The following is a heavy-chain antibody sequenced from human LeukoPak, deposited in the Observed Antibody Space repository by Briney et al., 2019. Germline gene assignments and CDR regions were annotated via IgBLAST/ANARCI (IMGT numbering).Heavy chain of an antibody. CDR3: AREKQQLGFDG. J-gene: IGHJ5*02. D-gene: IGHD1-1*01. Sequence: SETLSLTCTVSGGSITSYYWSWLRQPAGKGLEWIGRIQNSGSANYNPSLRSRLTMSIDTSKNQFSLNLTSMTAADTAVYFCAREKQQLGFDGWGQGTLVTVSS. CDR1: GGSITSYY. CDR2: IQNSGSA. V-gene: IGHV4-4*07.